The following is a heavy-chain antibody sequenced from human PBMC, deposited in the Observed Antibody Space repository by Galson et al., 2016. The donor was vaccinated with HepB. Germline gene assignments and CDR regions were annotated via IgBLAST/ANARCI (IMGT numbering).Heavy chain of an antibody. CDR3: ARILVGCTGTSCFFDP. D-gene: IGHD2-2*01. CDR2: IDHRGTT. J-gene: IGHJ5*02. CDR1: GASISSHNW. Sequence: ETLSLTCAVSGASISSHNWWNWVRQPPGKGLEWIGEIDHRGTTDYNPSLRSRVTISADKSKNQFSLKLTSVTAADTAVYYCARILVGCTGTSCFFDPWGQGTLVTVSS. V-gene: IGHV4-4*02.